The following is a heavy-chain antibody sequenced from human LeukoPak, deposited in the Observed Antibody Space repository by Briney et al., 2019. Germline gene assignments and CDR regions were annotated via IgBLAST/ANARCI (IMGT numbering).Heavy chain of an antibody. Sequence: GGSLRLSCAASGFTFSSYGMHWVRQAPGKGLEWVVFIRYDGSNKYYADSVKGRFTISRDNSKNTLYLQMNSLRAEDTAVYYCAKEFKDIVVVVAASPPYGMDVWGQGTTVTVSS. CDR1: GFTFSSYG. J-gene: IGHJ6*02. V-gene: IGHV3-30*02. D-gene: IGHD2-15*01. CDR2: IRYDGSNK. CDR3: AKEFKDIVVVVAASPPYGMDV.